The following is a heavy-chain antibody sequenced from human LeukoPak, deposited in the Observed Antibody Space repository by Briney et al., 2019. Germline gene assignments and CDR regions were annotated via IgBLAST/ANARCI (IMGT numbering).Heavy chain of an antibody. D-gene: IGHD1-26*01. J-gene: IGHJ3*02. CDR1: DGSISSNSYY. CDR2: ISYSGRT. V-gene: IGHV4-39*01. CDR3: ARQPGIVGASDAFDI. Sequence: SETLSLTCTVSDGSISSNSYYWGWIRQPPGKGLEWIGSISYSGRTYYNPSLESRVTISVDASKNQFSLELNSVTAADTAVYYCARQPGIVGASDAFDIWGQGTMVTVSS.